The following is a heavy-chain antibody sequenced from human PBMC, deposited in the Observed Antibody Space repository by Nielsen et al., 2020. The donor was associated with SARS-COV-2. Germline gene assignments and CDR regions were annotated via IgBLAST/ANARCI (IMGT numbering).Heavy chain of an antibody. CDR2: INPNSGGT. D-gene: IGHD1-26*01. Sequence: ASVKVSCKASGYTFTGYYMHWVRQAPGQGLEWMGWINPNSGGTNYAEKFQGRVTMTRDTSISTAYMELSSLRSEDTAVYYCARDPGLKVGAANHCFDIGGQGTMVTVSS. CDR3: ARDPGLKVGAANHCFDI. J-gene: IGHJ3*02. V-gene: IGHV1-2*02. CDR1: GYTFTGYY.